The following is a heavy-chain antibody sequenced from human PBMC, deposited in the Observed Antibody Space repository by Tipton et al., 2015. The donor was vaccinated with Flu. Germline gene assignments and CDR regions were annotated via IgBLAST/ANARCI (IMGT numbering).Heavy chain of an antibody. D-gene: IGHD6-19*01. V-gene: IGHV3-30*01. CDR2: ISYDGSNK. J-gene: IGHJ4*02. CDR3: ARATVESLVQY. CDR1: GFTFSSYA. Sequence: SLRLSCAASGFTFSSYAMHWVRQAPGKGLEWVAVISYDGSNKYYADSVKGRFTISRDNSKNTLYLQMNSLRAEDTAVYYCARATVESLVQYWGQGTLVTVS.